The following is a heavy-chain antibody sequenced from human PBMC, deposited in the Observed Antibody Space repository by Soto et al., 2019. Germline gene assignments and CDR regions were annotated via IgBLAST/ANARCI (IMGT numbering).Heavy chain of an antibody. CDR3: ARDATFLYYYDSSVGGY. CDR1: GFTVSSTY. D-gene: IGHD3-22*01. Sequence: PGGSLRLSCNASGFTVSSTYMSWVRQAPGMGLEWVAVIESGGSTHYADSVKGRFTISRDIPKNMIYLQLHTLRAEDTAVYYCARDATFLYYYDSSVGGYWGQGTLVTVSS. CDR2: IESGGST. V-gene: IGHV3-53*01. J-gene: IGHJ4*02.